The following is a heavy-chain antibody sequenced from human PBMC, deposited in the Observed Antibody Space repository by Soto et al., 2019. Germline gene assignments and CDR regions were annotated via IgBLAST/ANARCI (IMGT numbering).Heavy chain of an antibody. CDR2: ISSTTNYI. CDR3: ARESEDLTSNFDY. V-gene: IGHV3-21*06. CDR1: RCTFTMYS. J-gene: IGHJ4*02. Sequence: LRLSCEAARCTFTMYSMHWVRQAPGKGLEWVSSISSTTNYIYYGDSMKGRFTISRDNAKNSLYLEMNSLRAEDTAVYYCARESEDLTSNFDYWGQGTLVTVSS.